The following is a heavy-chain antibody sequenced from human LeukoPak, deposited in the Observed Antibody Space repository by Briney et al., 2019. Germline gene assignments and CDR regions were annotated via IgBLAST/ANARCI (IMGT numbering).Heavy chain of an antibody. CDR3: ARDRAIILFGAVDI. J-gene: IGHJ3*02. CDR1: GFTFSSYS. Sequence: PGGSLRLSCAASGFTFSSYSMNWVRQAPGKGLEWVSSISSSSSYIYYADSVKGRFTISRDNAKNSLYLQMNSLRAEDTAVYYCARDRAIILFGAVDIWGPGTMVTVSS. D-gene: IGHD3-3*01. V-gene: IGHV3-21*01. CDR2: ISSSSSYI.